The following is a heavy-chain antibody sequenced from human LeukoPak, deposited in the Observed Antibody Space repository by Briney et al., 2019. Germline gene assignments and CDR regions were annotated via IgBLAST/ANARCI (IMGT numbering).Heavy chain of an antibody. CDR2: ISGSGGST. J-gene: IGHJ1*01. CDR3: AKGESLGELSLSRAEYFQH. D-gene: IGHD3-16*02. V-gene: IGHV3-23*01. Sequence: GGSLRLSCAASGFTFSSYAMSWVRQAPGKGLEWVSAISGSGGSTYYADSVKGRFIISRDNSKNTLYLQMNSLRAEDTAVYYCAKGESLGELSLSRAEYFQHWGQGTLVTVSS. CDR1: GFTFSSYA.